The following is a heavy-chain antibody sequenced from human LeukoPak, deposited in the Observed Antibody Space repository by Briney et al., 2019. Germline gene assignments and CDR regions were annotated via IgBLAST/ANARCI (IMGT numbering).Heavy chain of an antibody. D-gene: IGHD6-6*01. Sequence: SETLSLTCTVSGGSINNYYWSWLRQPPGKELEWIGYIYTSGNTNYNPSLTSRVTISVDTSNNQFSLKLSSVTAADTAVYYCARLTFTTRPVDVWGKGTTVTVSS. V-gene: IGHV4-4*09. CDR3: ARLTFTTRPVDV. CDR2: IYTSGNT. J-gene: IGHJ6*04. CDR1: GGSINNYY.